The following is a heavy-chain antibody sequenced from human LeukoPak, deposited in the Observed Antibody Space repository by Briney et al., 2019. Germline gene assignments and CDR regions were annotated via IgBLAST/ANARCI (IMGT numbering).Heavy chain of an antibody. CDR3: AKGLRFLLRFVSDAFDI. D-gene: IGHD5-12*01. J-gene: IGHJ3*02. CDR1: GFTFSSYA. V-gene: IGHV3-23*01. CDR2: ISGSGGST. Sequence: QPGGSLRLSCAASGFTFSSYAMSWVRQAPGKGLEWVSAISGSGGSTYYADSVKGRFTISRDNSKNTLYLQMNSLRAEDTAVYYCAKGLRFLLRFVSDAFDIWGQGTMVTVSS.